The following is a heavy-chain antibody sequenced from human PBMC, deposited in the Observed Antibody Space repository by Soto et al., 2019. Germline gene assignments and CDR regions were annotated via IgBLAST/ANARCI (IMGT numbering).Heavy chain of an antibody. CDR2: IDNAGTDS. J-gene: IGHJ6*04. Sequence: EVQLVESGGGLVQPGGSLRLSCAASGFTLSGRSMHWVRQAPGKGLVWVSGIDNAGTDSTYADSVKGRFTSSRDNAKNMLYLQMKSLGVEDTAVYYCARGWFGPDVWGKGTTVTVSS. D-gene: IGHD3-10*01. CDR3: ARGWFGPDV. V-gene: IGHV3-74*01. CDR1: GFTLSGRS.